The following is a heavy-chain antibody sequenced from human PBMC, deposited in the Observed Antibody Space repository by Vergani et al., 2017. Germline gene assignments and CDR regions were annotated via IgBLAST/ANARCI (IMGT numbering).Heavy chain of an antibody. CDR2: ISYDGSNK. D-gene: IGHD2-2*01. V-gene: IGHV3-30*04. Sequence: QVQLVESGGGVVQPGRSLRLSCAASGSTFSSYAMHWVRQAPGKGLEWVAVISYDGSNKYYADSVKGRFTISRDNSKNTLYLQMNSLRAEDTAVYYCAREEIGYCSSTSCIPFGDYWGQGTLVTVSS. J-gene: IGHJ4*02. CDR3: AREEIGYCSSTSCIPFGDY. CDR1: GSTFSSYA.